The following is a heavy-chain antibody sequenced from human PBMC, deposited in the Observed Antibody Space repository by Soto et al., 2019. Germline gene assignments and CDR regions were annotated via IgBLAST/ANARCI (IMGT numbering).Heavy chain of an antibody. V-gene: IGHV4-59*01. CDR1: GGSITSYY. CDR3: ARRWSGTDY. J-gene: IGHJ4*01. D-gene: IGHD3-10*01. CDR2: IHNSGST. Sequence: QVQLQESGPGLVKPSETLSLTCTVSGGSITSYYWSWIRQPPGKGLEWIGYIHNSGSTSYNPSLQSRVTISADVSKNQFSLALRSVNAADTAVYYCARRWSGTDYWGHGTLVTVSS.